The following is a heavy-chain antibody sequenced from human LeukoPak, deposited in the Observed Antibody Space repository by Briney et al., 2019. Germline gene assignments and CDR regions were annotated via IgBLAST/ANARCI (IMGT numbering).Heavy chain of an antibody. CDR2: IIPIFGTG. D-gene: IGHD7-27*01. J-gene: IGHJ6*03. CDR1: GGTFTIYA. V-gene: IGHV1-69*05. CDR3: GSPWGSEPYYYMDV. Sequence: SLRVSSTAPGGTFTIYALCCVRQAPGQRLEWVGGIIPIFGTGNYAQNFQGRVTITTDESTSTAYMELSSLRSEDTAVYYCGSPWGSEPYYYMDVWGKGTTVTVSS.